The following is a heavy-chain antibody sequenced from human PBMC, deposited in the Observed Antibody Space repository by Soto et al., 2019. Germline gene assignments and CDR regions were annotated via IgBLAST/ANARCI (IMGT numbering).Heavy chain of an antibody. CDR2: IYPGDSDT. Sequence: GASVKVSCKASGYTFTSYWIGWVRQMPGKGLEWMGIIYPGDSDTRYSPSFQGQVTISADKSISTAYLQWSSLKASDTAIYYCARTAAAGKYYYGVDVWGQGTTVTVSS. J-gene: IGHJ6*02. CDR3: ARTAAAGKYYYGVDV. CDR1: GYTFTSYW. D-gene: IGHD6-13*01. V-gene: IGHV5-51*03.